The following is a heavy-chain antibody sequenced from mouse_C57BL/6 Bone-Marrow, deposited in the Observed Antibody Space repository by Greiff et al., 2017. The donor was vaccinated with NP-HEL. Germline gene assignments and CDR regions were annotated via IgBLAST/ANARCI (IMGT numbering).Heavy chain of an antibody. CDR1: GYTFTSYL. CDR3: ARHYYGNSSLDY. V-gene: IGHV1-72*01. Sequence: QVQLKESGAELVKPGASVKLSCKASGYTFTSYLMPWVKQRPGRGLEWIGRIDPNSGGTKYNEKFKSKATLTVDKPSSTAYMQLNSLTSEDSAVYYCARHYYGNSSLDYWGQGTTLTVSS. CDR2: IDPNSGGT. D-gene: IGHD1-1*01. J-gene: IGHJ2*01.